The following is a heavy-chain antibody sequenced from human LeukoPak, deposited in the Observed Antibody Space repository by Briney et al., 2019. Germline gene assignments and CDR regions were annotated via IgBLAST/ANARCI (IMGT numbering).Heavy chain of an antibody. Sequence: PGGSLRLSCAASGFTFSSYAMHWVRQAPGKGLEWVAVISYDGSNKYYADSVKGRFTISRDNSKNTLYLQMNSLRAEDTAVYYCLADDYWGQGTLVTVSS. V-gene: IGHV3-30-3*01. CDR2: ISYDGSNK. CDR3: LADDY. J-gene: IGHJ4*02. CDR1: GFTFSSYA.